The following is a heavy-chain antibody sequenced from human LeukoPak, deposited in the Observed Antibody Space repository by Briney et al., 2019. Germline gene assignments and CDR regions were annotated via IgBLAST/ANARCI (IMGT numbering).Heavy chain of an antibody. CDR2: IYYSGST. CDR3: ASRGTSPPPFDY. J-gene: IGHJ4*02. D-gene: IGHD3-16*01. V-gene: IGHV4-39*07. CDR1: GGSISSSSYY. Sequence: SETLSLTCTVSGGSISSSSYYWGWIRQPPGKGLEWIGSIYYSGSTYYNPSLKSRVTISVDTSKNQFSLKLSSVTAADTAVYYCASRGTSPPPFDYWGQGTLVTVSS.